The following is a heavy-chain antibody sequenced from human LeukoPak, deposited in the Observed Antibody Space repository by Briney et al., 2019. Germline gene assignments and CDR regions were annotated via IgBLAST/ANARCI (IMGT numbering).Heavy chain of an antibody. V-gene: IGHV4-34*01. Sequence: SETLSLTCAVYGGSFSGYYWSWIRQPPGKGLEWIGEINHSGSTNYNPSLKSRVTISGDASKNQFSLKLSSVTAADTAVYYCASHHYNMDVWGQGTTVTVSS. J-gene: IGHJ6*02. CDR1: GGSFSGYY. CDR2: INHSGST. CDR3: ASHHYNMDV. D-gene: IGHD1-1*01.